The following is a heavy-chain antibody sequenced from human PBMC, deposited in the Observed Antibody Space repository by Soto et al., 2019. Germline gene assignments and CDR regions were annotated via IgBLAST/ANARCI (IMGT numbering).Heavy chain of an antibody. CDR3: ASHTAMVDFAY. J-gene: IGHJ4*02. V-gene: IGHV1-69*13. CDR1: GGAFSSYA. Sequence: SVKVSCKASGGAFSSYAISWVRQAPGQGLEWMGGIIPIFGTANYAQKFQGRVTITADESTSTAYMELSSLRSEDTAVYCCASHTAMVDFAYWGQGTLVTVSS. D-gene: IGHD5-18*01. CDR2: IIPIFGTA.